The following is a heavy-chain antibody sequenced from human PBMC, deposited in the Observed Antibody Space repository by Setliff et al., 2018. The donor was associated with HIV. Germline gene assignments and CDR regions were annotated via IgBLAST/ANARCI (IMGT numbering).Heavy chain of an antibody. CDR3: AREAPADSSSTSYYFDY. Sequence: SETLSLTCTVSGGSISSSSYYWGWIRQPPGKGLEWIGSIYYSGSTYYNPSLKSRVTISVDTSKNQFSLKLSSVTAADTAVYYCAREAPADSSSTSYYFDYWGQGTLVTVSS. CDR2: IYYSGST. CDR1: GGSISSSSYY. D-gene: IGHD2-2*01. V-gene: IGHV4-39*01. J-gene: IGHJ4*02.